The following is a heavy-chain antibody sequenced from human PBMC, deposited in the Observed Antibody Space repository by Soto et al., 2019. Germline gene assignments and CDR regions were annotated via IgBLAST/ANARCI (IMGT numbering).Heavy chain of an antibody. CDR3: ARSGYSYGPFDY. J-gene: IGHJ4*02. V-gene: IGHV3-53*01. CDR2: IYSGGST. Sequence: PGGSLRLSCAASGFTFSRYAMSWVRQAPGKGLEWVSVIYSGGSTYYADSVKGRFTISRDNSKNTLYLQMNSLRAEDTAVYYCARSGYSYGPFDYWGQGTLVTVSS. D-gene: IGHD5-18*01. CDR1: GFTFSRYA.